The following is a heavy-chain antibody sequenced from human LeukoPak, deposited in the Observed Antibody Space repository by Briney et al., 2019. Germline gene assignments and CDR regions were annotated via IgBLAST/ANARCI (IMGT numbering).Heavy chain of an antibody. D-gene: IGHD2-21*02. CDR2: IIPIFGTP. CDR1: VGTFSSSYT. J-gene: IGHJ4*02. V-gene: IGHV1-69*13. CDR3: ARAYMTATRHFDS. Sequence: SVKVSCKASVGTFSSSYTISWVRQAPGQGLEWMGGIIPIFGTPHYAQKFQDRVTITADASTSTAYMELSSLRSEDTAVYYCARAYMTATRHFDSWGQGTLVTVSS.